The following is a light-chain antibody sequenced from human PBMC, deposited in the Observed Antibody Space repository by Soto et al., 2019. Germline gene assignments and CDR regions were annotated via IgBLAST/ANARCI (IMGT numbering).Light chain of an antibody. CDR3: GSYATSSYV. CDR1: TGDVGGYNY. J-gene: IGLJ1*01. CDR2: EVS. Sequence: QSALTQPASVSGSPGQSITISCTGTTGDVGGYNYVSWYQQHPGKAPKLMIYEVSNRPSGISNRFSGSKSGNTASLTISGLQAEDEADYYCGSYATSSYVFGTGTKLTVL. V-gene: IGLV2-14*01.